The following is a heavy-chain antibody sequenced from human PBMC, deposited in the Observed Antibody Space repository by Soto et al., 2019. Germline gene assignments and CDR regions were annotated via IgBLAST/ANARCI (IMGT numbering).Heavy chain of an antibody. D-gene: IGHD3-10*01. J-gene: IGHJ4*02. CDR1: GFTFSSYA. CDR2: ISSNGGST. V-gene: IGHV3-64D*06. CDR3: VKVLITMVRGVMGGPFDY. Sequence: QPGGSLRLSCSASGFTFSSYAMHWVRQAPGKGLEYVSAISSNGGSTYYADSVKGRFTISRDNSKNTLYLQMSSLRAEDTAVYYCVKVLITMVRGVMGGPFDYWGQGTLVTVSS.